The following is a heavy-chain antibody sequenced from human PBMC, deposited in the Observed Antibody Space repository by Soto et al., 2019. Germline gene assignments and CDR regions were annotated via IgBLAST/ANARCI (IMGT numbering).Heavy chain of an antibody. V-gene: IGHV3-48*02. Sequence: PGGSLRLSCAASGFTFSSYSMNWVRRAPGKGLEWVSYISSSSSTIYYADSVKGRFTISRDNAKNSLYLQMNSLRDEDTAVYYCARDREWLRFLTGMDVWGQGTAVTVSS. D-gene: IGHD5-12*01. CDR1: GFTFSSYS. CDR2: ISSSSSTI. J-gene: IGHJ6*02. CDR3: ARDREWLRFLTGMDV.